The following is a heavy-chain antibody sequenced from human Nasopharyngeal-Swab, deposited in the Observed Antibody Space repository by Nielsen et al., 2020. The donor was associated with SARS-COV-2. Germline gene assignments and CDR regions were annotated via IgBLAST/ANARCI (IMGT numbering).Heavy chain of an antibody. J-gene: IGHJ6*03. D-gene: IGHD3-3*01. CDR3: VKAWRYIYPSYMDA. V-gene: IGHV3-64D*06. CDR2: IDNNGGAT. CDR1: GFTFTSYA. Sequence: GESLKISCSASGFTFTSYAMNWVRQAPGKGLEFVSAIDNNGGATYYADSVKGRFTLSRDNSKSTLYLQLSSLRGDDTAVYYCVKAWRYIYPSYMDAWGKGTTIIVSS.